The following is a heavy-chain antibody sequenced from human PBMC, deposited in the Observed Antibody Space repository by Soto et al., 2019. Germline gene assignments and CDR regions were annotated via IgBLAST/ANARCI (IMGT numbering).Heavy chain of an antibody. CDR1: GGSFSGYY. Sequence: SDTLSLTCAVYGGSFSGYYWSWIRQPPGKGLECIGEINHSGSTNYNPALKSRVTISVDTYKNQFSLKLSSVTAADTAVYYCARGGSLHGYGMDVWGQGTTVNVSS. V-gene: IGHV4-34*01. CDR2: INHSGST. J-gene: IGHJ6*02. D-gene: IGHD4-4*01. CDR3: ARGGSLHGYGMDV.